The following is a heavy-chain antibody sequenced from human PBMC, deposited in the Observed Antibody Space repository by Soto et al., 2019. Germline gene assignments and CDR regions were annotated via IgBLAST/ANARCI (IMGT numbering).Heavy chain of an antibody. CDR2: INHSGST. V-gene: IGHV4-34*01. CDR3: ARGRLSGYSSRSAPYWAPPWFDP. Sequence: QVQLQQWGAGLLKPSETLSLTCAVYGGSFSGYYWSWIRQPPGKGLEWIGEINHSGSTNYNPSLKSRVTISVDTSKNQFSLKLSSVTAADTAVYYCARGRLSGYSSRSAPYWAPPWFDPWGQGTLVTVSS. CDR1: GGSFSGYY. J-gene: IGHJ5*02. D-gene: IGHD6-13*01.